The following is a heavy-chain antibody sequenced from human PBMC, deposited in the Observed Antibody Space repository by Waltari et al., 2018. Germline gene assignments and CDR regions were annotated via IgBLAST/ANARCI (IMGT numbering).Heavy chain of an antibody. CDR3: AREVRRDGFNYLDY. D-gene: IGHD5-12*01. V-gene: IGHV4-4*07. CDR1: GGSLSNYS. J-gene: IGHJ4*02. Sequence: QEQLQESGPGLVKPSETLSLTCSVSGGSLSNYSWSWIRQPAGKGLEWIGRIYTSVSANYSPSLKSRVTMSVDTSKNQFSLKLNSVTAADTAVYYCAREVRRDGFNYLDYWGQGTLVTVSS. CDR2: IYTSVSA.